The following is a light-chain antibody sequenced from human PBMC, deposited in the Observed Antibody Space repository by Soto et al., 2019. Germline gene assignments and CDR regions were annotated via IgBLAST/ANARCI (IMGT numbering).Light chain of an antibody. CDR3: QQYGGSPIT. CDR2: GAS. J-gene: IGKJ5*01. Sequence: EIVLTQSPGTLSVSPGDRVTLSCRASQSISINLAWYQHKPGQAPRLLISGASMRASGVPVRFIGSGSGTDFTLTITRLEPEDFAVYYCQQYGGSPITFGLGTRLEIK. CDR1: QSISIN. V-gene: IGKV3-20*01.